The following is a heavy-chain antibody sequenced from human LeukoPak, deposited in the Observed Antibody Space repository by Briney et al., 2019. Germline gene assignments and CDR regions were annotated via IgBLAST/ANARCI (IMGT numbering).Heavy chain of an antibody. V-gene: IGHV3-21*01. J-gene: IGHJ4*02. Sequence: GGSLRLSCAASGFTFSSYSMNWVRQAPGKGLDWVSSISSSSSYIYYADSVKGRFTISRDNAKNSLYLQMNSLRAEDTAVYYCARDSYYDSSGYPYWGQGTLVTVSS. D-gene: IGHD3-22*01. CDR3: ARDSYYDSSGYPY. CDR1: GFTFSSYS. CDR2: ISSSSSYI.